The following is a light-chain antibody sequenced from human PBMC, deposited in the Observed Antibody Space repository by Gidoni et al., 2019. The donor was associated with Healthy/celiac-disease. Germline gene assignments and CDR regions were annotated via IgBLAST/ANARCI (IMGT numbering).Light chain of an antibody. J-gene: IGKJ4*01. CDR1: QSVSSY. V-gene: IGKV3-11*01. Sequence: IVLTQSPATLSLSPGERATLSCRASQSVSSYLAWYQQKPGQAPRLLIYDASNRATGIPARFSGSGSGTDFTLTISSLEPEDFAVYYCQQRSNWSEKLTFGGGTKVEIK. CDR3: QQRSNWSEKLT. CDR2: DAS.